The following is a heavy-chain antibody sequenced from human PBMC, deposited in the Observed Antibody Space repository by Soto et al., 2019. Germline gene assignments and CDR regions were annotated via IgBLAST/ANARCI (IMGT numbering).Heavy chain of an antibody. D-gene: IGHD3-9*01. CDR3: AHSRILRYFDWPSDAFDI. CDR2: IYWNDDK. V-gene: IGHV2-5*01. J-gene: IGHJ3*02. Sequence: GLDLEWLALIYWNDDKRYSPSLKSRLTITKDTSKNQVVLTMTNMDPVDTATYYCAHSRILRYFDWPSDAFDIWGQGTMVTVSS.